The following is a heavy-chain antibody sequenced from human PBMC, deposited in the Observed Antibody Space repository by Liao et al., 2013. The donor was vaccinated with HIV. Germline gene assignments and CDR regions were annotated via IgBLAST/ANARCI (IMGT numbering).Heavy chain of an antibody. D-gene: IGHD3-9*01. V-gene: IGHV4-28*06. CDR2: VYHTGHT. CDR1: GYSISRSNW. J-gene: IGHJ3*02. CDR3: VRTFTGQDAFDI. Sequence: QVQLQESGPGLVKPSDTLSLTCDVSGYSISRSNWWTWIRQPPGKGLEWIGCVYHTGHTNYNPSLKSRVTMSADTSRNQFSLRLRSVTALDTAIYYCVRTFTGQDAFDIWGQGTLVTVSS.